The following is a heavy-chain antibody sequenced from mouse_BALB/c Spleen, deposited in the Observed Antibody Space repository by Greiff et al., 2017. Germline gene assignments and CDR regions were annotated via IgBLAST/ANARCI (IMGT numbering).Heavy chain of an antibody. CDR2: INPGSGGT. V-gene: IGHV1-54*01. CDR1: GYAFTNYL. D-gene: IGHD2-2*01. Sequence: VQRVESGAELVRPGTSVKVSCKASGYAFTNYLIEWVKQRPGQGLEWIGVINPGSGGTNYNEKFKGKATLTADKSSSTAYMQLSSLTSDDSAVYFCARRGAYGYGVDYWGQGTTLTVSS. J-gene: IGHJ2*01. CDR3: ARRGAYGYGVDY.